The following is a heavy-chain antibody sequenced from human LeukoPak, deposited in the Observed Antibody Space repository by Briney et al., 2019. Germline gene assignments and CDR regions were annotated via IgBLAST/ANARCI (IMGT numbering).Heavy chain of an antibody. V-gene: IGHV1-8*01. CDR2: MNPNSGNT. Sequence: ASVKVSRKASGYTFTSYDINWVRQATGQGLEWMGWMNPNSGNTGYAQKFQGRVTMTRNTSISTAYMELSSLRSEDTAVYYCARGRCTNGVCYYYYYYGMDVWGQGTTVTVSS. J-gene: IGHJ6*02. CDR1: GYTFTSYD. D-gene: IGHD2-8*01. CDR3: ARGRCTNGVCYYYYYYGMDV.